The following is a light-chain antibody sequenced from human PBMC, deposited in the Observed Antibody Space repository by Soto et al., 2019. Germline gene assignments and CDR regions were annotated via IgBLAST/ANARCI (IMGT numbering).Light chain of an antibody. CDR3: QQYNDWPLT. Sequence: IVMTQSPVTLSVSPGERVTLSCRASQSVSSNLAWYQQKPGQAPSLLIYGAFTRATGIPARFSGTGSGAEFTLTISSLQSEDFALYYCQQYNDWPLTFGQGTKVDIK. V-gene: IGKV3-15*01. CDR1: QSVSSN. J-gene: IGKJ1*01. CDR2: GAF.